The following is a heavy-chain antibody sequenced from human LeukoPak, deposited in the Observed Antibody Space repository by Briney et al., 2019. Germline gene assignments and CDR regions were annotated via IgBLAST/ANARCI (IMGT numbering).Heavy chain of an antibody. CDR1: GFTFSNAW. CDR2: IKSKTDGGTT. CDR3: TTDLDYYDSSGYPIDI. Sequence: PGGSLRLSCAASGFTFSNAWMSWVRQAPGKGLEWVGRIKSKTDGGTTDYAAPVKGRFTISRDDSKNTLYMQMNSLKTEDTAVYYCTTDLDYYDSSGYPIDIWGQGTMVTVSS. D-gene: IGHD3-22*01. J-gene: IGHJ3*02. V-gene: IGHV3-15*01.